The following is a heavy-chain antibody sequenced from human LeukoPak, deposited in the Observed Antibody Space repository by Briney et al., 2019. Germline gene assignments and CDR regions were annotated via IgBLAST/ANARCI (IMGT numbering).Heavy chain of an antibody. CDR1: GYSFTGYY. CDR2: INPYSGGT. V-gene: IGHV1-2*02. J-gene: IGHJ3*02. CDR3: ATVMTTVIAFDI. D-gene: IGHD4-17*01. Sequence: GASVKVSCKASGYSFTGYYMHWVRQAPGQGLEWMGWINPYSGGTNYAQKFQGRVTMTEDTSTDTAYMELSSLRSEDTAVYYCATVMTTVIAFDIWGQGTMVTVSS.